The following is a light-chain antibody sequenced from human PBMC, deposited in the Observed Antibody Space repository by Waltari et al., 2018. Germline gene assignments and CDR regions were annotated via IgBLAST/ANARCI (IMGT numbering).Light chain of an antibody. V-gene: IGLV4-69*01. CDR1: SGHSSNI. Sequence: QLVLTQSPSASASLGASVKLTCTLDSGHSSNIIAWHQQKPEKGPRFLMKVNSDGSQTKGDGIPDRFSGSSSGPERYLTSSSVQSEDEADYYCQTGGHGTWVVGGGTKLTIL. CDR2: VNSDGSQ. J-gene: IGLJ3*02. CDR3: QTGGHGTWV.